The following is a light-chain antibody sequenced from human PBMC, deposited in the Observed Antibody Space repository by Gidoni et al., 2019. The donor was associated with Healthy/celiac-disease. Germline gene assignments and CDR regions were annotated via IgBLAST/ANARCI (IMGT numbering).Light chain of an antibody. V-gene: IGKV3-15*01. CDR2: GAS. Sequence: EIVMTQSPATLSVSPGERATLSCRASQSVSSNLAWYQQKPGQAPRLLTYGASTRATGIPARFSGSGSGTEFTLTISSLQSEDVAVYYCQQYNNWPPMYTFGQGTKLEIK. J-gene: IGKJ2*01. CDR3: QQYNNWPPMYT. CDR1: QSVSSN.